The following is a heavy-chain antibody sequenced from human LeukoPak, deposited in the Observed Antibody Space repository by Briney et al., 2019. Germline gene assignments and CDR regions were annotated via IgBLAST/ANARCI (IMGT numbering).Heavy chain of an antibody. J-gene: IGHJ4*02. D-gene: IGHD4-17*01. Sequence: PGGSLRLSCAASGFTFSSYSMNWVRQAPGKGLVWVAAIKTDGSDMQYADSVKGRFAISRDNAKNTVYLQMNSLRDEDTAVYYCVRDQTVFTILDYWGQGTLVTVSS. V-gene: IGHV3-74*03. CDR3: VRDQTVFTILDY. CDR1: GFTFSSYS. CDR2: IKTDGSDM.